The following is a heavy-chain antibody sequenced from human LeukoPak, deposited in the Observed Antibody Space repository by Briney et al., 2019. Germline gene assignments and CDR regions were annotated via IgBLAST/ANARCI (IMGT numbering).Heavy chain of an antibody. V-gene: IGHV3-11*04. J-gene: IGHJ5*02. CDR3: ARELGSGSYLNWFDP. CDR1: GFTFSDYY. D-gene: IGHD3-10*01. CDR2: ISSSGSTI. Sequence: GGSLRLSCAASGFTFSDYYMSWIRQAPGKGLEWVSYISSSGSTIYYADSVKGRFTISRDNAKNSLYLQMNSLRAEHAAVYYFARELGSGSYLNWFDPWGQGNLVTVSS.